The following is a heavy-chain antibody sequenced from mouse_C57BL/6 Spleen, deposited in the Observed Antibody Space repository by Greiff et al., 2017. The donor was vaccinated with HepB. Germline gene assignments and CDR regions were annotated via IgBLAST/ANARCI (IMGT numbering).Heavy chain of an antibody. D-gene: IGHD1-1*01. CDR2: INPNNGGT. J-gene: IGHJ2*01. Sequence: EVQLQQSGPELVKPGASVKISCKASGYTFTDYYMNWVKQSHGKSLEWIGDINPNNGGTSYNQKFKGKATLTVDKSSSTAYMELRSLTSEDSAVYYCAILLPQDYWGQGTTLTVSS. CDR1: GYTFTDYY. V-gene: IGHV1-26*01. CDR3: AILLPQDY.